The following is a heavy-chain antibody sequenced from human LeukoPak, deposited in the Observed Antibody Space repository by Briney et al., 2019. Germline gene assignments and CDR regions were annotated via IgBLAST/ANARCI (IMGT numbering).Heavy chain of an antibody. V-gene: IGHV4-30-2*01. CDR1: GGSISSGGYS. CDR2: TYHSGST. Sequence: SETLSLTCAVPGGSISSGGYSWSWIRQPPGKGLEWIGYTYHSGSTYYNPSLKSRVTISVDRSKNQFSLKLSSVTAADTAVYYCASGLSGSYYLLPFDPWGQGTLVTVSS. D-gene: IGHD1-26*01. J-gene: IGHJ5*02. CDR3: ASGLSGSYYLLPFDP.